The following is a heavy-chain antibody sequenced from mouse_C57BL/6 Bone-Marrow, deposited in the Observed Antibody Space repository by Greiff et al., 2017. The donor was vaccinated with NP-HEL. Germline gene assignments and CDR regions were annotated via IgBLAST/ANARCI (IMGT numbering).Heavy chain of an antibody. Sequence: EVQLQESGAELVRPGASVKLSCTASGFNIKDDYMHWVKQRPEQGLEWIGWNDPENGDTEYASKFQGKATITADTSSNTAYLQLSSLTSEDTAVYYCTYDYDGAWFAYWGQGTLVTVSA. CDR2: NDPENGDT. CDR3: TYDYDGAWFAY. J-gene: IGHJ3*01. V-gene: IGHV14-4*01. D-gene: IGHD2-4*01. CDR1: GFNIKDDY.